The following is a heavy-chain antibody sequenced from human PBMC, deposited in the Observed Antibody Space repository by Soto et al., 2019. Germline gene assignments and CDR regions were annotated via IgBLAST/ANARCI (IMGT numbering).Heavy chain of an antibody. CDR2: ISYDGSDK. D-gene: IGHD4-17*01. Sequence: GGSLRLSCVASGSTFSNYAMHWVRQAPGKGLEWVALISYDGSDKYYADSVKGRFTISRDNSKNTLYLQMNALRAEDTAVYFCAREVTVTTTSCFDYWGQGTLVTVPQ. J-gene: IGHJ4*02. CDR3: AREVTVTTTSCFDY. V-gene: IGHV3-30*04. CDR1: GSTFSNYA.